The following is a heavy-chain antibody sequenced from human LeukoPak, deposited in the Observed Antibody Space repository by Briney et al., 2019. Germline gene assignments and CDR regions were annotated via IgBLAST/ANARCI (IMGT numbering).Heavy chain of an antibody. J-gene: IGHJ4*02. V-gene: IGHV3-7*01. CDR1: GFTSGYTFSMYW. CDR2: IKQDGSEK. D-gene: IGHD7-27*01. Sequence: GGSLRLSCTASGFTSGYTFSMYWVSWVRQAPGKGLEWLANIKQDGSEKGYLDSVKGRFTISRDNTKNSVHLQMFSLRAEDTAMYYCATSNWGSNYWGQGTLVTVSS. CDR3: ATSNWGSNY.